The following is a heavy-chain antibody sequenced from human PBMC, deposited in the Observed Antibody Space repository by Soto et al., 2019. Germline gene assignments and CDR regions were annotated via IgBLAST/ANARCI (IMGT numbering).Heavy chain of an antibody. CDR2: IYYSGST. V-gene: IGHV4-59*01. CDR3: ARDRRTYYDFWSGSARYYYYGMDV. D-gene: IGHD3-3*01. J-gene: IGHJ6*02. Sequence: SETLSLTCTVSGGSISSYYWSWIRQPPGKGLEWIGYIYYSGSTNYNPSLKSRVTISVDTSKNQFSLKLSSVTAADTAVYYCARDRRTYYDFWSGSARYYYYGMDVWGQGTTVTVS. CDR1: GGSISSYY.